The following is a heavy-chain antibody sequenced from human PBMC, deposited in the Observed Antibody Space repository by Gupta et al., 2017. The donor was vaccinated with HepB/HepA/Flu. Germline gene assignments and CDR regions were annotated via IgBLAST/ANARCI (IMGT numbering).Heavy chain of an antibody. CDR3: TKDDRVTGGGGLGYYFDS. Sequence: EVELVQSRGVVARPGETERLSCSPSGLPFDDYTLHGIRQRQGKGLEWISVISWNGDSSFYADSVRGRFTISRDNSKNSLYLEMDSLSIDDTAFYYCTKDDRVTGGGGLGYYFDSWGQGTLVTVSS. D-gene: IGHD2-21*01. V-gene: IGHV3-43*01. CDR1: GLPFDDYT. J-gene: IGHJ4*02. CDR2: ISWNGDSS.